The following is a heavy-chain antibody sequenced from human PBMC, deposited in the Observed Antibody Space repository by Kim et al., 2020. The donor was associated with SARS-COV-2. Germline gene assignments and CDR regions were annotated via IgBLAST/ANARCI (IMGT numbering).Heavy chain of an antibody. D-gene: IGHD2-2*01. CDR1: GGSISSYY. V-gene: IGHV4-59*01. J-gene: IGHJ6*03. CDR3: ARRYCSSTSCYLPGYYYMDV. CDR2: IYYSGST. Sequence: SETLSLTCTVSGGSISSYYWSWIRQPPGKGLEWIGYIYYSGSTNYNPSLKSRVTISVDTSKNQFSLKLSSVTAADTAVYYCARRYCSSTSCYLPGYYYMDVWGKGTTVTVSS.